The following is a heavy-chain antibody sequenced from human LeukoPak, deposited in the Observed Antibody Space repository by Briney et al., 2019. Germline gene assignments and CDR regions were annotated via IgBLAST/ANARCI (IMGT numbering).Heavy chain of an antibody. CDR1: GYTFTGYY. CDR3: ARDYGGNDY. Sequence: ASVKVSCKASGYTFTGYYMHWVRQAPGQGLEWMGWINPNSGGTNYAQKFQGRVTITADKSTSTAYMELSSLRSEDTAVYYCARDYGGNDYWGQGTLVTVSS. CDR2: INPNSGGT. D-gene: IGHD4-23*01. J-gene: IGHJ4*02. V-gene: IGHV1-2*02.